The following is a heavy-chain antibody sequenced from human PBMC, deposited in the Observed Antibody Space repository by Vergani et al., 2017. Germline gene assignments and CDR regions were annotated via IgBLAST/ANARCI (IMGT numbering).Heavy chain of an antibody. CDR3: ARHDWNPPMDV. CDR1: GGSISSSSYY. V-gene: IGHV4-39*01. Sequence: QLQLQESGPGLVKPSETLSLTCTVSGGSISSSSYYWGWIRQPPGKGLELIGSIYYSGSTYYNPSLKSRVTISVDTSKNQFSLKLSSVTAADTAVYYCARHDWNPPMDVWGKGTTVTVSS. D-gene: IGHD1-1*01. J-gene: IGHJ6*03. CDR2: IYYSGST.